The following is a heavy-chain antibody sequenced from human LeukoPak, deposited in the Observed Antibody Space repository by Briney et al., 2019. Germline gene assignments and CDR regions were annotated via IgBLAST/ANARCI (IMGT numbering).Heavy chain of an antibody. J-gene: IGHJ2*01. Sequence: GGSLRLSCAASGFTFSSYSMNWVRQAPGKGLEWVSSISSSSSYIYYADSVKGRFTISRDNAKSSLYLQMNSLKVEDTAVYYCATTSCCSLWSFELWGRGTLVTVSS. CDR3: ATTSCCSLWSFEL. CDR1: GFTFSSYS. CDR2: ISSSSSYI. V-gene: IGHV3-21*01. D-gene: IGHD2-2*01.